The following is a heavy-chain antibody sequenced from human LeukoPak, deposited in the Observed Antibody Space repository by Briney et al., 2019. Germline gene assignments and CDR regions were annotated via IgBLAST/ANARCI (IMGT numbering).Heavy chain of an antibody. CDR1: GHSITSYY. Sequence: SETLSLTCTVCGHSITSYYLSWIRQSPGKGRECIAYISHSGDTNYNPSLKSRVTISMDTSKNQFSLRLNSVTAADTAVYYCARTARVFDYWGQGMQVTVSS. CDR3: ARTARVFDY. D-gene: IGHD5-18*01. J-gene: IGHJ4*02. CDR2: ISHSGDT. V-gene: IGHV4-4*09.